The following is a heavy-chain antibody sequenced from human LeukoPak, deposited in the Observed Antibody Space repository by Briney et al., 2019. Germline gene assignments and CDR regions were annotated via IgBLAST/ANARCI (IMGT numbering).Heavy chain of an antibody. D-gene: IGHD2-2*01. CDR1: GGTFSSYA. CDR3: ARGPDIVVVPAAYDAFDI. Sequence: GSSVKVSCKASGGTFSSYAISWVRQAPGQGLEWMGWISAYNGNTNYAQKLQGRVTMTTDTSTSTAYMELRSLRSDDTAVYYCARGPDIVVVPAAYDAFDIWGQGTMVTVSS. J-gene: IGHJ3*02. CDR2: ISAYNGNT. V-gene: IGHV1-18*01.